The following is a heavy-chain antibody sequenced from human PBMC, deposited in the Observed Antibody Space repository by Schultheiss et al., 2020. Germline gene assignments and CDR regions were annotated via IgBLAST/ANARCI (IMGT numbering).Heavy chain of an antibody. CDR2: IKSKADGGTT. CDR1: GFTFSDSW. V-gene: IGHV3-15*01. Sequence: GESLKISCAASGFTFSDSWMSWVRQAPGKGLEWVGRIKSKADGGTTDYAAPVKGRFTISRDDSKNTLYLQMNSLKSEDTAVYYCTILRGGFDPWGQGTLVNV. D-gene: IGHD3-16*01. CDR3: TILRGGFDP. J-gene: IGHJ5*02.